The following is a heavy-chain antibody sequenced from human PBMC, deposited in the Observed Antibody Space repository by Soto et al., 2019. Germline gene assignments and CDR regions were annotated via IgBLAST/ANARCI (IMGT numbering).Heavy chain of an antibody. CDR3: TTAFLFPVVLARFDF. V-gene: IGHV3-15*07. CDR2: IKSKTDGGTT. Sequence: PGGSLRLSCAASGFPFSSAWINWVRQAPGKGLEWVGRIKSKTDGGTTDFAAPVKGRFAISRDDSKEMVYLQMNSLETDDTAVYSCTTAFLFPVVLARFDFWGQGTLVTVSS. J-gene: IGHJ4*02. CDR1: GFPFSSAW. D-gene: IGHD3-22*01.